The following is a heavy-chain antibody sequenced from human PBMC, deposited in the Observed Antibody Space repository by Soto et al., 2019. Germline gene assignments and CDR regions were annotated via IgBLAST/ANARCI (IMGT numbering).Heavy chain of an antibody. J-gene: IGHJ5*02. CDR3: AKDRGSSGYSPTFDP. D-gene: IGHD3-22*01. CDR1: GFTFDDYA. V-gene: IGHV3-9*01. CDR2: ISWISGSI. Sequence: GGSLRLSCAASGFTFDDYAMHWVRQAPGKGLEWVSGISWISGSIGYADSVKGRFTISRDNAKNSLYLQMNSLRAEDTALYYCAKDRGSSGYSPTFDPWGQGTLVTVSS.